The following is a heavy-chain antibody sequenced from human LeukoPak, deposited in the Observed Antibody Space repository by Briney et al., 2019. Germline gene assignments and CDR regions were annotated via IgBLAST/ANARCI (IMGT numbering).Heavy chain of an antibody. Sequence: GGFLRLSCAASGFTFSDHYMSWIRQAPGKELEWVSHIGPSGSTIYYADSVKGRFTISRDNSKNTLYLQMNSLRAEDTAVYYCARASIGYCSSTSCSRWFDPWGQGTLVTVSS. V-gene: IGHV3-11*04. J-gene: IGHJ5*02. D-gene: IGHD2-2*01. CDR2: IGPSGSTI. CDR1: GFTFSDHY. CDR3: ARASIGYCSSTSCSRWFDP.